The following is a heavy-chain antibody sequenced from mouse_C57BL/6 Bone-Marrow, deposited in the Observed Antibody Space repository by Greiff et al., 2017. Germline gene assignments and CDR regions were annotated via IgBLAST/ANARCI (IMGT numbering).Heavy chain of an antibody. J-gene: IGHJ3*01. Sequence: DVKLVESGGGLVKPGGSLKLSCAASGFTFSSYAMSWVRQTPEKRLEWVATISDGGSYTYYPDNVKGRFTISRDNAKNNLYLQMSHLKSEDTAMYYCARGRRGFAYWGQGTLVTVSA. CDR1: GFTFSSYA. CDR2: ISDGGSYT. CDR3: ARGRRGFAY. V-gene: IGHV5-4*03.